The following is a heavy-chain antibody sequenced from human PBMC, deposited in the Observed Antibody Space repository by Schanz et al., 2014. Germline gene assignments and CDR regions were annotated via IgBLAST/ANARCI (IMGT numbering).Heavy chain of an antibody. D-gene: IGHD5-12*01. CDR2: INTGSGDT. V-gene: IGHV1-3*04. CDR1: EYSFTSYS. Sequence: QVHLVQSGAEVKRPGASVKVSCKASEYSFTSYSMLWVRQAPGQRLEWMGWINTGSGDTKYSQNFQGRVTITRDTSASTAYMELSSLRSEDTAVYSCARGIGGYGANNYFDYWGQGTLVTVSS. CDR3: ARGIGGYGANNYFDY. J-gene: IGHJ4*02.